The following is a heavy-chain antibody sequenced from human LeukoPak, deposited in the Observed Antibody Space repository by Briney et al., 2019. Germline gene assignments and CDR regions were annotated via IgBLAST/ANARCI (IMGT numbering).Heavy chain of an antibody. J-gene: IGHJ4*02. D-gene: IGHD5-18*01. CDR3: ATGHSYGYEF. CDR2: IKNDGRTT. Sequence: PGGSLRLSCAASGLTFSNFWMHWVRQAPGKGLVWVSLIKNDGRTTIYADSVKSRFTISRDNGKNTVYLQMNSLRTEDTAVYYCATGHSYGYEFWGQGTLVTVSS. V-gene: IGHV3-74*01. CDR1: GLTFSNFW.